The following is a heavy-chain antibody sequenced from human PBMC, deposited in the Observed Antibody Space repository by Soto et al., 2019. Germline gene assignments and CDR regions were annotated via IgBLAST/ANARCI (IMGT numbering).Heavy chain of an antibody. D-gene: IGHD6-6*01. CDR3: ARGVEDSDVGNFDY. CDR1: GGSFSGYY. Sequence: QVQLQQWGAGLLKPSETLSLTCAVYGGSFSGYYWSWIRQPPGKGLEWIGEINHSGSTNYNPSLKSRVTISVDTSKNQFSLKLSSVTAADTAVYYCARGVEDSDVGNFDYWGQGTLVTVSS. J-gene: IGHJ4*02. CDR2: INHSGST. V-gene: IGHV4-34*01.